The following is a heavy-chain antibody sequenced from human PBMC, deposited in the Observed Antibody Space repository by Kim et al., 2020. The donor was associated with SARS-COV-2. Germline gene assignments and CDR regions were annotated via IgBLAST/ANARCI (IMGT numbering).Heavy chain of an antibody. J-gene: IGHJ4*02. D-gene: IGHD3-9*01. CDR1: GYTLTELS. CDR2: FDPEDGET. V-gene: IGHV1-24*01. CDR3: AARHYDILTGYYHSKLTNDY. Sequence: ASVKVSCKVSGYTLTELSMHWVRQAPGKGLEWMGGFDPEDGETIYAQKFQGRVTMTEDTSTDTAYMELSSLRSEDTAVYYCAARHYDILTGYYHSKLTNDYWGQGTLVTVSS.